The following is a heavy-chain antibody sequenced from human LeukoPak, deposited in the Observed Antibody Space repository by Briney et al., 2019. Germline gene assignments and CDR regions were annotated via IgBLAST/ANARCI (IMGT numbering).Heavy chain of an antibody. CDR2: IYYSGST. CDR3: ASGSPKSYYYYMDV. CDR1: GGSISSYY. Sequence: SETLSLTCTVSGGSISSYYWSWIRQSPGKGLEWIGFIYYSGSTTYNPSLKSRVTISVDTSKNQFSLKLSSVTAADTAVYYCASGSPKSYYYYMDVWGKGTTVTVSS. J-gene: IGHJ6*03. D-gene: IGHD1-1*01. V-gene: IGHV4-59*01.